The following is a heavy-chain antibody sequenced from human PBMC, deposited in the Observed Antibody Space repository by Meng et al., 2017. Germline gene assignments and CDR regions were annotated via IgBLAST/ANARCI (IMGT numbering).Heavy chain of an antibody. D-gene: IGHD2-15*01. CDR2: MNPNSGNT. J-gene: IGHJ4*02. V-gene: IGHV1-8*03. CDR3: AGSPLQAPQIDY. Sequence: VQLVQCGDEVKKPGASVMVSCKASGYTFTSDDINWVRQATGQGLEWMGWMNPNSGNTGYAQKFQGRVTITRNTSISTAYMELSSLRSEDTAVYYCAGSPLQAPQIDYWGQGTLVTVPS. CDR1: GYTFTSDD.